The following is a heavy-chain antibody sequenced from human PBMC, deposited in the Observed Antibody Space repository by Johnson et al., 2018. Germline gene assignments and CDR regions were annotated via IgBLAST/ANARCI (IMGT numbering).Heavy chain of an antibody. CDR2: VWDDDNN. CDR1: GFTFSIYG. Sequence: QVQLVDSGGGVVQPGKSLRLCCAASGFTFSIYGMHWVRQATGKGLEWVATVWDDDNNHYIDSVKGRFTISRDNSKNTLYLQMNSLSAEDKAVYYCARDDGRGAEYLQHWGQGTQVTVSA. V-gene: IGHV3-33*01. CDR3: ARDDGRGAEYLQH. J-gene: IGHJ1*01. D-gene: IGHD2-15*01.